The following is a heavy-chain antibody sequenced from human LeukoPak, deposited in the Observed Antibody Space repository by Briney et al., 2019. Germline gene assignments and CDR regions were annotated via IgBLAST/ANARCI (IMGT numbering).Heavy chain of an antibody. CDR1: GFTLSSYS. V-gene: IGHV3-21*01. CDR2: ISTTSAYT. D-gene: IGHD3-10*01. CDR3: ASNRGAWTSLDY. J-gene: IGHJ4*02. Sequence: PGGSLRLSCAASGFTLSSYSMNWVRQAPGKGLEWVSSISTTSAYTHYADSVKGRFIISRDNAKNSLYLQMNSLTAEDTAVYYCASNRGAWTSLDYWGQGTLVTVSS.